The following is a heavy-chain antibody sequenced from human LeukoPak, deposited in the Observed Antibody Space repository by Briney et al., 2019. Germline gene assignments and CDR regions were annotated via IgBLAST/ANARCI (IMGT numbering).Heavy chain of an antibody. J-gene: IGHJ4*02. D-gene: IGHD3-22*01. CDR2: ISGSGGST. V-gene: IGHV3-23*01. Sequence: GGSLRLSCAASGFTFSSYEMNWVRQAPGKGLEWVSAISGSGGSTYYADSVKGRFTISRDNSKNTLYLQMNSLRAEDTAVYYCAKQGAPYYYDSSGYYWDDTNPFDYWGQGTLVTVSS. CDR3: AKQGAPYYYDSSGYYWDDTNPFDY. CDR1: GFTFSSYE.